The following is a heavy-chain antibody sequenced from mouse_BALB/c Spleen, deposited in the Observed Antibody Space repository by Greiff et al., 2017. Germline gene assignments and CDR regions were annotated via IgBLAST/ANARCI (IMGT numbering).Heavy chain of an antibody. CDR2: IYPGDGDT. CDR3: ARGGGSSYGWYFDV. J-gene: IGHJ1*01. Sequence: QVQLQQSGAELVRPGSSVKISCKASGYAFSSYWMNWVKQRPGQGLEWIGQIYPGDGDTNYNGKFKGKATLTADTSSSTAYMQLSSLTSEDSAVYFCARGGGSSYGWYFDVWGAGTTVTVSA. V-gene: IGHV1-80*01. D-gene: IGHD1-1*01. CDR1: GYAFSSYW.